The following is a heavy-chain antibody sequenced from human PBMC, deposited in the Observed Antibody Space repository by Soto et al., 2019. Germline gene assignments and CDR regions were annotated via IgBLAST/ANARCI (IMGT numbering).Heavy chain of an antibody. CDR2: IYDSGNT. J-gene: IGHJ4*02. Sequence: SETLSLTCTVSGGSISSYYWNWIRQPPGKELEWIGYIYDSGNTNYNPSLKSRVTISLDTSKNQFSLKVTSVTAADTAVYYCASYIWGRPFDSWGQGTLVTVSS. V-gene: IGHV4-59*01. CDR1: GGSISSYY. CDR3: ASYIWGRPFDS. D-gene: IGHD3-16*01.